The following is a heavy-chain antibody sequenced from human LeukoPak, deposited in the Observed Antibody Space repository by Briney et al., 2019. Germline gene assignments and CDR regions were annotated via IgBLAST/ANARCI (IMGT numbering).Heavy chain of an antibody. Sequence: GASVKVSCKASGGTFSSYAISWVRQAPGQGLKWMGGIIPIFGTANYAQKFQGRVTITADESTSTAYMELSSLRSEDTAVYYCARGGERITGTLSGRFDPWGQGTLVTVSS. CDR3: ARGGERITGTLSGRFDP. CDR1: GGTFSSYA. V-gene: IGHV1-69*01. CDR2: IIPIFGTA. J-gene: IGHJ5*02. D-gene: IGHD1-7*01.